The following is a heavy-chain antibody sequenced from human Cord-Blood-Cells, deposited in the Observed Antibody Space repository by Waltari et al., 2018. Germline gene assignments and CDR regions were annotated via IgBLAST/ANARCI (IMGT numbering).Heavy chain of an antibody. D-gene: IGHD2-2*01. CDR2: IYHSGST. CDR1: GYSISSGYY. Sequence: QVQLQESGPGLVKPSETLSLTCAVSGYSISSGYYWGWIRQSPGKGLEWIGSIYHSGSTYYNPSLKSRVTISVDTSKNQFSLKLSSVTAADTAVYYCARGRCSSTSCYDAFDIWGQGTMVTVSS. J-gene: IGHJ3*02. V-gene: IGHV4-38-2*01. CDR3: ARGRCSSTSCYDAFDI.